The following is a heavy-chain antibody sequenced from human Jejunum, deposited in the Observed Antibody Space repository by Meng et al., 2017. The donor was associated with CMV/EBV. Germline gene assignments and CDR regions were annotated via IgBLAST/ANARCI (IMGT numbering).Heavy chain of an antibody. J-gene: IGHJ4*02. V-gene: IGHV1-46*01. CDR3: ARRFCSGHTCSLDY. CDR1: GYVLSDFY. CDR2: ISPTGGST. Sequence: KTSGYVLSDFYIQGVRQAPGQGLEWMGNISPTGGSTAYAQAVQGRVRMTRDTSTSTFYMELSSLKSDDTAIYYCARRFCSGHTCSLDYWGQGTLVTVSS. D-gene: IGHD2-15*01.